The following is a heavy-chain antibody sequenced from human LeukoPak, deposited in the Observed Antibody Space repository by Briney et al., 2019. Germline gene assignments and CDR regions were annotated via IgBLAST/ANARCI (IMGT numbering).Heavy chain of an antibody. CDR3: ARCRRITMVRGVIKAWFDP. J-gene: IGHJ5*02. CDR2: INHSGST. V-gene: IGHV4-34*01. Sequence: SETLSLTCAVYGGSFSGYYWSWIRQPPGKGLEWIGEINHSGSTNYNPSLKGRVTISVDTSKNQFSLKLSSVTAADTAVYYCARCRRITMVRGVIKAWFDPWGQGTLVTVSS. CDR1: GGSFSGYY. D-gene: IGHD3-10*01.